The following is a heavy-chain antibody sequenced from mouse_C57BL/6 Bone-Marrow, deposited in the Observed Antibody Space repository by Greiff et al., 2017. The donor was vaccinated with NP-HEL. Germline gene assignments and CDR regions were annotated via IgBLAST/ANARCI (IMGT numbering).Heavy chain of an antibody. V-gene: IGHV1-81*01. J-gene: IGHJ1*03. CDR3: ARSAHYYGSSYPWYFDV. CDR2: IYPRSGNT. Sequence: VQLQQSGAELARPGASVKLSCKASGYTFTSYGISWVKQRTGQGLEWIGEIYPRSGNTYYNEKFKGKATLTADKSSSTAYMELRSLTSEDSAVYFCARSAHYYGSSYPWYFDVWGTGTTVTVSS. CDR1: GYTFTSYG. D-gene: IGHD1-1*01.